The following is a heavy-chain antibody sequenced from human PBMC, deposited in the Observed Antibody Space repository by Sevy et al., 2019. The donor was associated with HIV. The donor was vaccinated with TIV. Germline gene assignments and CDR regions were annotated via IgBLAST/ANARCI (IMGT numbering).Heavy chain of an antibody. CDR3: ARVKLSSYDILTGNEYYFDY. V-gene: IGHV1-2*06. J-gene: IGHJ4*02. Sequence: ASVKVSCKASGYTFTGYYMHWMRQAPGQGLEWMGRINPNSGGTNYAQKFQGRVTMTRDTSISTAYMELSRLRSDDTAVYYCARVKLSSYDILTGNEYYFDYWGQGTLVTVSS. CDR2: INPNSGGT. D-gene: IGHD3-9*01. CDR1: GYTFTGYY.